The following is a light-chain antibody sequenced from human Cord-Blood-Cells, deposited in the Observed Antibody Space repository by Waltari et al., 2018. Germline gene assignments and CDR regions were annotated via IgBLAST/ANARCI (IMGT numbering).Light chain of an antibody. J-gene: IGKJ2*03. CDR3: QQSYSTPYS. Sequence: DIQMTQSPSSLSASVGDRVTITCRASQSISSYLNWYQQKPRKAPKLLIYAASSLQIGVPSRFSGSGSGTDFTLTISSLQPEDFATYYCQQSYSTPYSFGQGTKLEIK. V-gene: IGKV1-39*01. CDR2: AAS. CDR1: QSISSY.